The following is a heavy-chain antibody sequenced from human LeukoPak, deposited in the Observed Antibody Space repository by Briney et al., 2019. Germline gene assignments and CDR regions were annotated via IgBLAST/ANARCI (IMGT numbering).Heavy chain of an antibody. Sequence: SETLSLTCIVSGGPISTHYWSWSRQPPGKGLEGIGYNDYSGSTNYNPSLKSRVTISVDTSKNQFSLKLNSVTAADTAVYYCARGATFRGTYYMDVWGKRTTVTVSS. CDR2: NDYSGST. CDR3: ARGATFRGTYYMDV. J-gene: IGHJ6*03. V-gene: IGHV4-59*11. CDR1: GGPISTHY. D-gene: IGHD3-10*01.